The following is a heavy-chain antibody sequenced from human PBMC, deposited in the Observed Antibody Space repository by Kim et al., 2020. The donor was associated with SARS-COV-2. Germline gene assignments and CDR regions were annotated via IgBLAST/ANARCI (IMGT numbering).Heavy chain of an antibody. CDR2: VTGSSSTT. V-gene: IGHV3-23*01. Sequence: GGSLRLSCVTSGFTFSSHAMSWFRQASGKGLEWVSAVTGSSSTTYYSDSVNGRFTISRDNSKNTLSLQMTSLTTEDTAVYYCAKVGSGAYVGRDYFEYWGQRIPVTVSS. D-gene: IGHD5-12*01. J-gene: IGHJ4*02. CDR3: AKVGSGAYVGRDYFEY. CDR1: GFTFSSHA.